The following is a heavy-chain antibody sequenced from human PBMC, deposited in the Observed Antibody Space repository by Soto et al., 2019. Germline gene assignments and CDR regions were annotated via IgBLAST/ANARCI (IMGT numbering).Heavy chain of an antibody. CDR1: GFTFSDSW. CDR2: ISADGRET. CDR3: ARKPRLLEL. J-gene: IGHJ1*01. D-gene: IGHD6-6*01. Sequence: GGSLRLSCAASGFTFSDSWMNWVRQGPGKGLEWVAYISADGRETNHVDSVKGRFTISRDNAKNSLYLQMNSLRSEDTAVYYCARKPRLLELWGQGTLVTVSS. V-gene: IGHV3-7*01.